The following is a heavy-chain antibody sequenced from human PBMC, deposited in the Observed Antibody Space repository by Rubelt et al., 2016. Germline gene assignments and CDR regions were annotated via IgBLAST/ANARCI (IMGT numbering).Heavy chain of an antibody. CDR1: GYSISSGYY. CDR2: LYNSGTT. CDR3: ARDLEMATTLDAFDI. J-gene: IGHJ3*02. D-gene: IGHD5-24*01. Sequence: QVQLQESGPGLVKPSETLSLTCTVSGYSISSGYYWGWIRQPPGKGLEWIGSLYNSGTTFYNPSLKGRVTISVDTSKNQFSLKLSSVTAADTAVYYYARDLEMATTLDAFDIWGQGTMVTVSS. V-gene: IGHV4-38-2*02.